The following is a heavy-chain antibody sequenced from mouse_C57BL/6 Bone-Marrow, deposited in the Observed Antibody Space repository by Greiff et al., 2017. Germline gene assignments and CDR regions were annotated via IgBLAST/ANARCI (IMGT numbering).Heavy chain of an antibody. CDR3: ARSGTTVVATDWYFDV. CDR2: IDPANGNT. V-gene: IGHV14-3*01. J-gene: IGHJ1*03. D-gene: IGHD1-1*01. Sequence: EVQLQQSVAELVRPGASVKLSCTASGFNIQNTYMHWVKQRPEQGLEWIGRIDPANGNTKYAPKFQGKATITADTSSNTAYLQLSSLTSEDTAIYYCARSGTTVVATDWYFDVWGTGTTVTVSS. CDR1: GFNIQNTY.